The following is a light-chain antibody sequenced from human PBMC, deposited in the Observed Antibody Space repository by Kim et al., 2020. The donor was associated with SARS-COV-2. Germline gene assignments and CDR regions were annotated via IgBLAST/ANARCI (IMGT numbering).Light chain of an antibody. V-gene: IGKV4-1*01. CDR2: WAS. CDR3: QQYYSTPHS. CDR1: QSVLYSSNNKNY. J-gene: IGKJ2*03. Sequence: DIVMTQSPDSLAVSLGERATINCKSSQSVLYSSNNKNYLAWYQQKPGQPPKLLIYWASTRESGVPDRFSGSGSGTDFTLTISSLQAEDVAVYYCQQYYSTPHSFGRRTKLEI.